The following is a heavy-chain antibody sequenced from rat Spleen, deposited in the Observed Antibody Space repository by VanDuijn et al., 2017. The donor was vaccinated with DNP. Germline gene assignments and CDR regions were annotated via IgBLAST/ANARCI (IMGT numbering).Heavy chain of an antibody. D-gene: IGHD1-1*01. CDR1: GFTFNDYA. CDR2: IFSDGSNT. CDR3: AIYFYSGDNWFAY. Sequence: EVQLVESGGGLVQPGNSLKLSCAASGFTFNDYAMAWVRQSPKKGLEWVATIFSDGSNTYYRDSVKGRFTVSRDNAKNTLYLQMNSLRSEDTATYYCAIYFYSGDNWFAYWGQGTLVTVSS. V-gene: IGHV5-17*01. J-gene: IGHJ3*01.